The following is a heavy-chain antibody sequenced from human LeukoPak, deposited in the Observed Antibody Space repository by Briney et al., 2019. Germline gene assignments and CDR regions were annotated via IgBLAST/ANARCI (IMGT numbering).Heavy chain of an antibody. CDR2: INPNSGGT. D-gene: IGHD1-7*01. CDR3: ARDLTGENWNYAPAYFDY. J-gene: IGHJ4*02. CDR1: GYTFTGYY. Sequence: ASVKVSCKASGYTFTGYYMHWVRQAPGQGLEWMGWINPNSGGTNYAQKFQGRVTMTRDTSISTAYMELSRLRSDDTAVYYCARDLTGENWNYAPAYFDYWGQGTLVTVSS. V-gene: IGHV1-2*02.